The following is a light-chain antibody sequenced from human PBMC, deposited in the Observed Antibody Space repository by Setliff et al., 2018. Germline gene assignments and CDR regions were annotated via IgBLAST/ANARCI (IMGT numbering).Light chain of an antibody. J-gene: IGLJ2*01. Sequence: QSVLAQPPSASGSPGQSVTLSCTGSSSDVGSYNYVSWYQQHPGKAPKLLIYEVTKRPSGLPDRCAGSKSGNTASLTVSELQAEDESHYYCSSYAGNNNCIVGVGTK. V-gene: IGLV2-8*01. CDR2: EVT. CDR1: SSDVGSYNY. CDR3: SSYAGNNNCI.